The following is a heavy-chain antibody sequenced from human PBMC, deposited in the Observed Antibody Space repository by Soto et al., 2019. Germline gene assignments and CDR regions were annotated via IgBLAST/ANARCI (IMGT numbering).Heavy chain of an antibody. Sequence: WGSLRLSCAASGFTFSSYSMNWVRQAPGKGLEWVSSISSSSSYIYYADSVKGRFTISRDNAKNSLYLQMNSLRAEDTAVYYCARGPPGSGYFEYWFDPWGQGTLVTVSS. V-gene: IGHV3-21*01. CDR1: GFTFSSYS. CDR2: ISSSSSYI. J-gene: IGHJ5*02. D-gene: IGHD3-3*01. CDR3: ARGPPGSGYFEYWFDP.